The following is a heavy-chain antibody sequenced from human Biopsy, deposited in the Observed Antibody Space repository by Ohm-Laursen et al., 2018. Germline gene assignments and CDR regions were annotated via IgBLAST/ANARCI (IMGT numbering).Heavy chain of an antibody. V-gene: IGHV3-9*01. Sequence: SLRLSCAASGFRFGDYAMHWVRQAPGKGLEWVSGISWNSDTIDYAVSVRGRFTISRDNAKNSLYLQMSSLRAEDTAFYYCAKEGPPKGYSSSFHSWGQGTLVTVSS. J-gene: IGHJ4*02. CDR1: GFRFGDYA. CDR2: ISWNSDTI. CDR3: AKEGPPKGYSSSFHS. D-gene: IGHD6-13*01.